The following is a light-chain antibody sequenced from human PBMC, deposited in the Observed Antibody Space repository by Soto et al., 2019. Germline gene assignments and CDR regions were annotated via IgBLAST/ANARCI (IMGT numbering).Light chain of an antibody. CDR2: AAS. J-gene: IGKJ4*01. CDR3: QQTYGPRLT. CDR1: QSISSY. Sequence: DIQMTQSPSSLSASVGDRVTITCRASQSISSYLNWYQQKPGKAPKVLIYAASRLQSGVPSRFSGSGSGTDFTLTISSLQPEDFATYYCQQTYGPRLTFGGGTKLEIK. V-gene: IGKV1-39*01.